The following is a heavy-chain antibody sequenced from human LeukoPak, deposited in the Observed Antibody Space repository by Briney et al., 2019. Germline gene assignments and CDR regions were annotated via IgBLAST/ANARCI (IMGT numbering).Heavy chain of an antibody. CDR2: ISSNGGST. CDR3: ARVHGVCSTSTCYVANADV. V-gene: IGHV3-64*01. J-gene: IGHJ6*03. D-gene: IGHD3-16*01. Sequence: PGGSLRLSCAASGFTFSSYAMHWVRQAPGKGLEYVSAISSNGGSTYYANSVKGRFTISRDNSKNTLYLQMGSLRAEDMAVYYCARVHGVCSTSTCYVANADVWGKGTTVSVS. CDR1: GFTFSSYA.